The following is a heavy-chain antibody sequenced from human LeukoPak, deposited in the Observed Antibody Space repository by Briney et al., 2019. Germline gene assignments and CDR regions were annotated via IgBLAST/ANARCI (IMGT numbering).Heavy chain of an antibody. CDR2: IYYSGST. V-gene: IGHV4-39*07. CDR3: ARTTSYGDTGDYFDY. J-gene: IGHJ4*02. CDR1: GGSISSSSYY. D-gene: IGHD4-17*01. Sequence: TSETLSLTCTVSGGSISSSSYYWGWIRQPPGKGLEWIGSIYYSGSTYYNPSLKSRVTISVDTSKNQFSLKLSSVTAADTAVYYCARTTSYGDTGDYFDYWGQGTLVTVSS.